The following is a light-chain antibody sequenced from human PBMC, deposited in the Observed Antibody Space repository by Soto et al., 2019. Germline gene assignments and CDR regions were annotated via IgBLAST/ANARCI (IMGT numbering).Light chain of an antibody. J-gene: IGLJ1*01. CDR1: SSDVGGYNY. CDR2: EVS. Sequence: QPVLTQPASVSGSPGQSIAISCTGTSSDVGGYNYVSWYQQHPGKAPKLMIHEVSNRPSGISDRFSGSESGNTASLTISGLQADDEADYYCSSHTSYSTRVFGTGTKLTVL. V-gene: IGLV2-14*01. CDR3: SSHTSYSTRV.